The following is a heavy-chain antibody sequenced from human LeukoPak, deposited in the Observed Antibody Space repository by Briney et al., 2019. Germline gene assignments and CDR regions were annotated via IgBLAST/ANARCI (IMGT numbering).Heavy chain of an antibody. J-gene: IGHJ4*02. CDR3: AKDSSGWRSYFDY. CDR2: ISWNSGSI. V-gene: IGHV3-9*01. CDR1: GFTFDDYA. D-gene: IGHD6-19*01. Sequence: GGSLRLSCAASGFTFDDYAMHWVRQAPGKGLEWVSGISWNSGSIGYADSVKGRFTISRDNAKNSLYLQMNSLRAEDTALYYCAKDSSGWRSYFDYWGQGTLVTVSS.